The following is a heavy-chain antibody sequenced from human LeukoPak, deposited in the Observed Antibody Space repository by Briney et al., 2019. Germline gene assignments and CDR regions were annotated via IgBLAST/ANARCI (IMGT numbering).Heavy chain of an antibody. J-gene: IGHJ3*01. V-gene: IGHV4-59*11. CDR2: LYYSGST. CDR1: GASFTSHY. D-gene: IGHD3-22*01. Sequence: SETLSLTCSVSGASFTSHYWGWIRQPPGKGAEWIGHLYYSGSTTYNPSLESRVTMSVDTSRKQISLKLNSVAAADTAVYYCARGRGSPYYVEAFDVWGQGTVVTVSS. CDR3: ARGRGSPYYVEAFDV.